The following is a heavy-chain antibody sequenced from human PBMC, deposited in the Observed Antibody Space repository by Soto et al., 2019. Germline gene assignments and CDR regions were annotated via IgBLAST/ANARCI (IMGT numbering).Heavy chain of an antibody. CDR1: GGSISSSSYY. CDR3: ARPLEGVLSWFDP. CDR2: IYYSGST. Sequence: QLQLQESGPGLVKPSETLSLTCTVSGGSISSSSYYWGWIRQPPGKGLEWIGSIYYSGSTYYNPSLKSRVTISVDTSKNQFSLKLSSVTAADTAVYYCARPLEGVLSWFDPWGQGTLVTVSS. D-gene: IGHD1-1*01. V-gene: IGHV4-39*01. J-gene: IGHJ5*02.